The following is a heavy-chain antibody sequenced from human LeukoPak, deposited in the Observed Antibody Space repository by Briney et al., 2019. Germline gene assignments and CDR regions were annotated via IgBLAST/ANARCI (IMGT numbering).Heavy chain of an antibody. CDR2: INHSGST. V-gene: IGHV4-34*01. D-gene: IGHD6-19*01. J-gene: IGHJ4*02. CDR3: ARGVAGTFLGY. Sequence: SETLSLTCAVYGGSFSGYYWSWIRQPPGKGLEWIGEINHSGSTNYNPSLKSRVTISVDTSKNQFSLKLSSVTAADTAVYYCARGVAGTFLGYWGQGTLVTVSS. CDR1: GGSFSGYY.